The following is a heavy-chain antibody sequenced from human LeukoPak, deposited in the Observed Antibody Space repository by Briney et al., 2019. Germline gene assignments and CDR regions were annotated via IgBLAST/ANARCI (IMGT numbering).Heavy chain of an antibody. D-gene: IGHD3-22*01. Sequence: VASVKVSCKVSGYTLTELSMHWVRQAPGKGLEWMGGFDPEDGETIYAQKFQGRVTMTEDTSTDTAYMELSSLRSEDTAVYYCATGKEYYDSSGYLKTRDAFDIWGQGTMVTVSS. CDR2: FDPEDGET. CDR1: GYTLTELS. V-gene: IGHV1-24*01. J-gene: IGHJ3*02. CDR3: ATGKEYYDSSGYLKTRDAFDI.